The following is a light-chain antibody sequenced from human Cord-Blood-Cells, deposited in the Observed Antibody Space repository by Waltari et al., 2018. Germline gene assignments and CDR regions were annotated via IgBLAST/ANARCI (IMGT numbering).Light chain of an antibody. J-gene: IGKJ5*01. Sequence: DIQMTQSHSSVSESVGDRVTLTCRASQGISSWLAWYQQKPGKAPKLLIYSASSWQSGVPSRFSGSGSGTDFTLTISSLQPEDVAAYYCQQANSFPITFGQGTRLEIK. CDR3: QQANSFPIT. CDR2: SAS. V-gene: IGKV1-12*01. CDR1: QGISSW.